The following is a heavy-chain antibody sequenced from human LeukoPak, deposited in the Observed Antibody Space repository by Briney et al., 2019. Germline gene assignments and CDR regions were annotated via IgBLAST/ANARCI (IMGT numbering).Heavy chain of an antibody. J-gene: IGHJ6*03. CDR2: ISYDGSNK. CDR3: ARGSTYIVVIRYYMDV. D-gene: IGHD2-2*01. V-gene: IGHV3-30*03. CDR1: GFTFSSYG. Sequence: GGSLRLSCAASGFTFSSYGMHWVRQAPGKGLEWVAVISYDGSNKYYADSVKGRFTISRDNSKNTLYLQMNSLRAEDTAVYYCARGSTYIVVIRYYMDVWGKGTTVTVSS.